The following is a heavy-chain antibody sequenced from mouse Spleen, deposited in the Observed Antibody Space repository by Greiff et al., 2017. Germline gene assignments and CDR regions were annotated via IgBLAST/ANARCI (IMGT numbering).Heavy chain of an antibody. CDR2: INPSTGGT. V-gene: IGHV1-42*01. Sequence: EVQLKESGPELVKPGASVKISCKASGYSFTGYYMNWVKQSPEKSLEWIGEINPSTGGTTYNQKFKAKATLTVDKSSSTAYMQLKSLTSEDSAVYYCAKNWDVYYAMDYWGQGTSVTVSS. J-gene: IGHJ4*01. D-gene: IGHD4-1*01. CDR3: AKNWDVYYAMDY. CDR1: GYSFTGYY.